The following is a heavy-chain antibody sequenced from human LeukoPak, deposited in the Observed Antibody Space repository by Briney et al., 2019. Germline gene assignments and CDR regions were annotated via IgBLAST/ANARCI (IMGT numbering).Heavy chain of an antibody. J-gene: IGHJ6*02. CDR1: GLTSSGYA. CDR3: ARDSYGMDV. Sequence: GGPLGLSCEAPGLTSSGYAMHGVRKAPAKGLEWVAVISYDGSNKYYADSVKGRFTISRDNSKNTLYLQMNSLRAEDTAVYYCARDSYGMDVWGQGTTVTVSS. V-gene: IGHV3-30*04. CDR2: ISYDGSNK.